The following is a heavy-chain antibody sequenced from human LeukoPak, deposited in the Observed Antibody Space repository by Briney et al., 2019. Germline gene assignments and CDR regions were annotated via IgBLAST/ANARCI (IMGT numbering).Heavy chain of an antibody. J-gene: IGHJ3*02. CDR1: GGSTSSYY. V-gene: IGHV4-59*01. CDR3: ARAGGVTTVARGAFDI. Sequence: SETLSLTCTVSGGSTSSYYWSWIRQPPGKGLEWIGYIYYSGSTNYNPSLKSRVTISVDTSKNQFSLKLSSVTAADTAVYYCARAGGVTTVARGAFDIWGQGTMVTVSS. CDR2: IYYSGST. D-gene: IGHD4-23*01.